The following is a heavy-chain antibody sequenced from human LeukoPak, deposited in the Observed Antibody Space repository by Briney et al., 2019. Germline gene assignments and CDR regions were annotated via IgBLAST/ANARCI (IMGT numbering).Heavy chain of an antibody. J-gene: IGHJ4*02. V-gene: IGHV4-59*01. D-gene: IGHD6-6*01. CDR1: GGSISSYY. CDR2: IYYSGST. CDR3: AREGSSSPDPFDY. Sequence: PSETLSLTCTVSGGSISSYYWSWIRQPPGEGLEWIGYIYYSGSTNYNPSLKSRVTISVDTSKNQFSLKLSSVTAADTAVYYCAREGSSSPDPFDYWGQGTLVTVSS.